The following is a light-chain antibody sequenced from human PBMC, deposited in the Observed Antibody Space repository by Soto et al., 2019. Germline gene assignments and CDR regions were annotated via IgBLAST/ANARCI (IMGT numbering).Light chain of an antibody. Sequence: EIVLTQSPATLSLSPGEGTTLSCRASQSVSSYLAWYQQKPGQAPRLLIYDASKRATGIPPRFSGRGSGTDFPLTISSLEPEDFAVYYCQQRSDWPVTFGPGTKLDFK. CDR1: QSVSSY. V-gene: IGKV3-11*01. CDR3: QQRSDWPVT. CDR2: DAS. J-gene: IGKJ3*01.